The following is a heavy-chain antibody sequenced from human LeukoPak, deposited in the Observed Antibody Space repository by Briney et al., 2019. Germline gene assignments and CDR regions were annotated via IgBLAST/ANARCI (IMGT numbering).Heavy chain of an antibody. CDR3: TTEKVRFLEWLLPYHYMDV. CDR1: GLNFSNAW. V-gene: IGHV3-15*01. D-gene: IGHD3-3*01. J-gene: IGHJ6*03. CDR2: IKSKADGGTT. Sequence: PGGSLRLSCAASGLNFSNAWMSWVRQAPGKGLEWVGRIKSKADGGTTGYAAPVKGRFTISRDESKNTLYLQMNSLKTEDTAVYYCTTEKVRFLEWLLPYHYMDVWGKGTTVTVSS.